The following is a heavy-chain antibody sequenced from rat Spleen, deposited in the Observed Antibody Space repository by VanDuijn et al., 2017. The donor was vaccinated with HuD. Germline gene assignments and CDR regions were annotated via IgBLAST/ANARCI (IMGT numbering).Heavy chain of an antibody. J-gene: IGHJ2*01. CDR1: GFTFSNYD. CDR2: ISSEGRSS. CDR3: ATSEFGAPMTY. Sequence: EVQLVESGGGLVQPGRSLKLSCVASGFTFSNYDMAWVRQAPTKGLEWVATISSEGRSSYYPDSVKGRFTISRDNAKSSLYLQMNSLKSEDTATYYCATSEFGAPMTYWGQGVMVTVSS. V-gene: IGHV5-29*01. D-gene: IGHD4-3*01.